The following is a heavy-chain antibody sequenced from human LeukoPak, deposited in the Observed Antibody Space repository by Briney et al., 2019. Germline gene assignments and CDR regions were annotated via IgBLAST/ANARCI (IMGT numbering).Heavy chain of an antibody. J-gene: IGHJ4*02. Sequence: GGSLRLSCAASGFTFNSYSMNWVRQAPGKGLEWVSSISGSNSYIYYADSMKGRFTISRDNSKNTLYLQLNSLRAGDTALYFCAKDRRRDDVLTGSFSDWGQGTLVTVSS. CDR1: GFTFNSYS. CDR3: AKDRRRDDVLTGSFSD. V-gene: IGHV3-21*01. D-gene: IGHD3-9*01. CDR2: ISGSNSYI.